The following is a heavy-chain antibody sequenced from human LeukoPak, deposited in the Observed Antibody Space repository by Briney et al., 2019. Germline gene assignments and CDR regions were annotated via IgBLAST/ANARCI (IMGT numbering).Heavy chain of an antibody. J-gene: IGHJ6*02. Sequence: GGSLRLSCAASGFTFSSYSMNWVRQAPGKGLEWVAVISYDGSNKYYADSVKGRFTISRDNSKNTLYLQMNSLRAEDTAVYYCARVPNSSSWYLARYYYYGMDVWGQGTTVTVSS. D-gene: IGHD6-13*01. CDR1: GFTFSSYS. CDR2: ISYDGSNK. V-gene: IGHV3-30*03. CDR3: ARVPNSSSWYLARYYYYGMDV.